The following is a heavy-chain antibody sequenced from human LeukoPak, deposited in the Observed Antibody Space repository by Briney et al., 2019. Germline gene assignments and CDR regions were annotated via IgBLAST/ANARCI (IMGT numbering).Heavy chain of an antibody. CDR3: ARAPAYSSGWYSIKYFQH. CDR1: GGSFSGYY. D-gene: IGHD6-19*01. Sequence: SETLSLTCAVYGGSFSGYYWSWIRQPPGKGLEWIGKINHSGSTNYNPSLKSRVTISVDTSKNQFSLKLSSVTAADTAVYYCARAPAYSSGWYSIKYFQHWGQGTLVTVSS. CDR2: INHSGST. J-gene: IGHJ1*01. V-gene: IGHV4-34*01.